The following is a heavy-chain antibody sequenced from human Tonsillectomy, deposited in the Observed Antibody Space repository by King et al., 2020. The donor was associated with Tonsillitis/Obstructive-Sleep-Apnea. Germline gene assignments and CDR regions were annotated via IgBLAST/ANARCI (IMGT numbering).Heavy chain of an antibody. J-gene: IGHJ6*03. CDR2: INHSGST. Sequence: VQLQQWGAGLLKPSETLSLTCAVYGGSFSGYYWSWIRQPPGKGLEWIGEINHSGSTNYNPSLKSRVTISVDTSKNQFSLKLSSVTAADTAVYYCARGGSRGYCSSTSCPHYMDVWGKGTTVTVSS. D-gene: IGHD2-2*01. CDR1: GGSFSGYY. CDR3: ARGGSRGYCSSTSCPHYMDV. V-gene: IGHV4-34*01.